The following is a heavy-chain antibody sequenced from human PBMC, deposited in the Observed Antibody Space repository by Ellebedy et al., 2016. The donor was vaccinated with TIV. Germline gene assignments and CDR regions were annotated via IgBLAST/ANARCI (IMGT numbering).Heavy chain of an antibody. V-gene: IGHV3-7*01. CDR3: ARDRGYDTFDY. CDR1: GFPISNFW. J-gene: IGHJ4*02. CDR2: TKEDGSEG. Sequence: GESLKISCAASGFPISNFWMAWVRQAPGKGLQWVGNTKEDGSEGYYVDSVRGRFTISRDNTKNSLYLEMNSLRVEDTAVYYCARDRGYDTFDYWGQGILVTVSS. D-gene: IGHD5-12*01.